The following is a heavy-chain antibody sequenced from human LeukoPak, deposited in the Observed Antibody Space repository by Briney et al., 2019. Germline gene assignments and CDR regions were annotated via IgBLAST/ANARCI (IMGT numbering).Heavy chain of an antibody. CDR3: ARVGTANYYYYMDV. CDR2: INWNGGST. V-gene: IGHV3-20*04. D-gene: IGHD5-18*01. J-gene: IGHJ6*03. Sequence: GGSLRLSCAASGFTFDDYGMSWVRQAPGKGLEWVSGINWNGGSTGYPDSVKGRFTISRDNAKNSLYLQMNSLRAEDTALYYCARVGTANYYYYMDVWGKGTTVTVSS. CDR1: GFTFDDYG.